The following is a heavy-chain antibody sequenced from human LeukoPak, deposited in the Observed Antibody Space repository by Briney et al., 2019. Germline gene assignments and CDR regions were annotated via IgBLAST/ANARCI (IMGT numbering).Heavy chain of an antibody. CDR1: GYTFTGHY. D-gene: IGHD6-19*01. J-gene: IGHJ4*02. V-gene: IGHV1-2*02. Sequence: ASVKVSCKASGYTFTGHYMHWVRQAPGQGLEWMGWINPNSGGTNYAQKFQGRVTMTRHTSISTAYMELSRLRSDDTAVYYCATPRKGDSSGDYWGQGTLVTVSS. CDR3: ATPRKGDSSGDY. CDR2: INPNSGGT.